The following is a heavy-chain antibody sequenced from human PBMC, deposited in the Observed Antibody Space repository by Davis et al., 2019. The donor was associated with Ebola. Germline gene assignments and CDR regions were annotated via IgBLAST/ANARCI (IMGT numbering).Heavy chain of an antibody. D-gene: IGHD4-17*01. J-gene: IGHJ4*02. CDR2: IYYSGST. V-gene: IGHV4-39*07. CDR3: ASTGYLYGDYYFDY. Sequence: PSETLSLTCTVSGGSISSSSYYWGWIRQPPGKGLEWIGSIYYSGSTNYNPSLKSRVTISVDTSKNQFSLKLSSVTAADTAVYYCASTGYLYGDYYFDYWGQGTLVTVSS. CDR1: GGSISSSSYY.